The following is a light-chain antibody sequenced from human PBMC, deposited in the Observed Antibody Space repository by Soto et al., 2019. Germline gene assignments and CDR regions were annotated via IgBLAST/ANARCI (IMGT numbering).Light chain of an antibody. V-gene: IGKV3-20*01. CDR2: DSF. Sequence: LSQSLGTLSLSPGESGTLSCRAIQHVPNGQLAWYHQKPGQAPRLLIEDSFKRATGIPDRFRGSGSGTDFTLTISRLEPEDFVVYYCQQYNNWPPITFGQGTRLEI. CDR1: QHVPNGQ. J-gene: IGKJ5*01. CDR3: QQYNNWPPIT.